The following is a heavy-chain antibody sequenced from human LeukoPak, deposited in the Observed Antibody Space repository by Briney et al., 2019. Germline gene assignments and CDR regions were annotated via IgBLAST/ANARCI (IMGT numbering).Heavy chain of an antibody. CDR2: IYTSGST. CDR1: GGSISSYY. V-gene: IGHV4-4*07. D-gene: IGHD6-19*01. Sequence: SETLSLTCTVSGGSISSYYWSWIRQPAGKGLEWIGRIYTSGSTNYNPSLKSRVTMSVDTSKNQFSLKLSSVTAADTAVYYCARSTRRTVAGGYWFDPWGQGTLVTVSS. J-gene: IGHJ5*02. CDR3: ARSTRRTVAGGYWFDP.